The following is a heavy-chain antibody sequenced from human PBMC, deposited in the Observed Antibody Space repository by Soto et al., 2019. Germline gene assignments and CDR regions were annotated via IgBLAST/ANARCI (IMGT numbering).Heavy chain of an antibody. CDR3: AREDSYGWSGESLDV. CDR1: GDSLRGQS. V-gene: IGHV4-34*01. Sequence: QVQLQQWGAGLLKASETLSLTCAVVGDSLRGQSWNWIRQSPGKGLEWIGEIDQSGGTNYNPSPKSRAIISDYTSKNQFSLTLTSVTAADTAVYYCAREDSYGWSGESLDVWGQGTTVTVSS. CDR2: IDQSGGT. J-gene: IGHJ6*02. D-gene: IGHD6-19*01.